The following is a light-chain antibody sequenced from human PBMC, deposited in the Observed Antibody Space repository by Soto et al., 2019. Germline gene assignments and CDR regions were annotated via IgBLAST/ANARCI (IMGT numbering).Light chain of an antibody. Sequence: EIVMTQSPATLSVSPGERATLSCRASQSVSSNLAWYQQKPGQAPRLHIYGASTRATGIPARFSGSGSGTEFTLTISSLQSEYFAVSYCQQYNNWPWTFGQGTKVEIQ. CDR1: QSVSSN. J-gene: IGKJ1*01. CDR3: QQYNNWPWT. CDR2: GAS. V-gene: IGKV3-15*01.